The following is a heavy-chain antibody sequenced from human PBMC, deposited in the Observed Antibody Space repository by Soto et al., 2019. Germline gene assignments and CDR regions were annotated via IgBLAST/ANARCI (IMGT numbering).Heavy chain of an antibody. D-gene: IGHD1-1*01. Sequence: QVQLQESGPGLVKPSETLSLTCTVSGASISGYYWSWIRKSAGKRLEWIGRIYATGTTDYNPSLKIRVMLSVDTSKKQFSLKLRSVTAADTXXXYCVRDGTKTLRDWFDPWGQG. CDR3: VRDGTKTLRDWFDP. V-gene: IGHV4-4*07. CDR1: GASISGYY. J-gene: IGHJ5*02. CDR2: IYATGTT.